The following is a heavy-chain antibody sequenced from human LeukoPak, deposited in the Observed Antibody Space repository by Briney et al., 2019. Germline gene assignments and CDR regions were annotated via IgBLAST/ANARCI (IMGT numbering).Heavy chain of an antibody. Sequence: SETLSLTCTVSGGSISSYYWSWIRQPPGKGLEWIGSIYYSGSTYYNPSLKSRVTISVDTSKNQFSLKLSSVTAADTAVYYCASRGAYSSGWYWDYWGQGTLVTVSS. V-gene: IGHV4-59*05. D-gene: IGHD6-19*01. CDR3: ASRGAYSSGWYWDY. J-gene: IGHJ4*02. CDR1: GGSISSYY. CDR2: IYYSGST.